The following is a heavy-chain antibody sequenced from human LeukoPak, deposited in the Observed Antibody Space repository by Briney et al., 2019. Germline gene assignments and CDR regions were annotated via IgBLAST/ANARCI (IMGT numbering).Heavy chain of an antibody. Sequence: SVKVSCKASGGTFSSYAISWVRQAPGQGLEWMGGIIPIFGTANYAQKFQGRVTITADESTSTAYMELSSLRSEDTAVYYCARLTTVRNWFDPWGQGTLVTVST. CDR1: GGTFSSYA. V-gene: IGHV1-69*13. J-gene: IGHJ5*02. CDR3: ARLTTVRNWFDP. CDR2: IIPIFGTA. D-gene: IGHD4-11*01.